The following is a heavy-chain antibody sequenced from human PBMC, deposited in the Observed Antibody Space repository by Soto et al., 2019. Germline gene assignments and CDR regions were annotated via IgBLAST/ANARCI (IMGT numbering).Heavy chain of an antibody. CDR3: ARLYGANWRWFDP. D-gene: IGHD7-27*01. CDR1: GYSFTSYW. V-gene: IGHV5-51*01. CDR2: IYPGDSDT. J-gene: IGHJ5*02. Sequence: GESLKISCKGSGYSFTSYWIGWVRQMPGKGLEWMGIIYPGDSDTTYSPSFQGQVTISADKSISTAYLQWSSLKASDTAIYFCARLYGANWRWFDPWGQGTLVTVSS.